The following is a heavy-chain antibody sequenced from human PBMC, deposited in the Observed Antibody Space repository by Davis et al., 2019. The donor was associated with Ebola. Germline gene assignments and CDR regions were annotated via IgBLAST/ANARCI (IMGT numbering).Heavy chain of an antibody. J-gene: IGHJ3*02. D-gene: IGHD1-26*01. CDR2: IWYDGRNS. V-gene: IGHV3-33*01. CDR1: GLTFSRYG. CDR3: AREGVGELLDAFDI. Sequence: GGSLRLSCVVSGLTFSRYGMHWVRQAPGKGLEWVAFIWYDGRNSHYIDSVKGRFTISRDNSKNTLYLQMNSLRDEDTAVYYCAREGVGELLDAFDIWGQGTMVTVSS.